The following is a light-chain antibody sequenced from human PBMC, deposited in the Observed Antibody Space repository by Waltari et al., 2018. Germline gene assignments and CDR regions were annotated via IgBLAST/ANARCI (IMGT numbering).Light chain of an antibody. Sequence: QSALTQPASVSGSPGQSITISCTGTSSDVGTYKFVSWHHQHPGKVPKLIIYDATERPSGVSSLFSGSKSGNTASLTISGLQAEDEGDYYCNSYTTSGTVVFGGGTKLTVL. CDR2: DAT. J-gene: IGLJ2*01. CDR3: NSYTTSGTVV. CDR1: SSDVGTYKF. V-gene: IGLV2-14*03.